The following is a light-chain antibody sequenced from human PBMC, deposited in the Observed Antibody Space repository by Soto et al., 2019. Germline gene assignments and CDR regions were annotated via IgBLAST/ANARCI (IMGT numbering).Light chain of an antibody. CDR3: SSYSDNTSLRV. J-gene: IGLJ3*02. CDR1: SSDVGGYNY. CDR2: DVN. Sequence: QSALTQPASVSGSPGQSITISCTGTSSDVGGYNYVSWYQQFPGKAPKLMIYDVNNRPSGVSNRFSGSKSGNTASLTISGLQAEDEGDYHCSSYSDNTSLRVFGGGTKLTVL. V-gene: IGLV2-14*01.